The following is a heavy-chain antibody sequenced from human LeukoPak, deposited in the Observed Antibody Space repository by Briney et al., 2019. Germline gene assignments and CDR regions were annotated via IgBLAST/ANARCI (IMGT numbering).Heavy chain of an antibody. V-gene: IGHV3-48*01. CDR3: AKVRAAAVQGQHYYYYGMDV. D-gene: IGHD6-13*01. J-gene: IGHJ6*02. CDR2: ISSTSSTK. Sequence: PGGSLRLSCAASGFTFSSYSMNWVRQAPGKGLEWVSYISSTSSTKQYADSVKGRFTISRDNAKNSLYLQMNSLRAEDTAMYYCAKVRAAAVQGQHYYYYGMDVWGQGTTVTVSS. CDR1: GFTFSSYS.